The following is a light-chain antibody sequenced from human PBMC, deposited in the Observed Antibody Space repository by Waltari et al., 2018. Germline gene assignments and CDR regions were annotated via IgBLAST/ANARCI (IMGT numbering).Light chain of an antibody. J-gene: IGKJ4*01. CDR1: QSIASF. Sequence: DIQMTQSPSSLSASLGDRVTITCRASQSIASFLNWYQQKPGKAPKLLIYAASSLQSGVPSRFSASGSGTDFTLTISSLQPEDFATYYCQQSYKTPPLTFGGGTKVEMK. V-gene: IGKV1-39*01. CDR3: QQSYKTPPLT. CDR2: AAS.